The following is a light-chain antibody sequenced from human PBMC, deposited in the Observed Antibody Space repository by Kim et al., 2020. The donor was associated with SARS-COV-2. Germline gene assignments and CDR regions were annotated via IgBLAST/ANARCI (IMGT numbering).Light chain of an antibody. CDR3: QQRSNWPPFT. V-gene: IGKV3-11*01. Sequence: SPGERATLSCRASQSVSSYLAWNQQKPGQAPRLLIYDASTRATGIPARFSGSGSGTDFTLTISSLEPEDFAVYYCQQRSNWPPFTFGPGTKVDIK. CDR1: QSVSSY. CDR2: DAS. J-gene: IGKJ3*01.